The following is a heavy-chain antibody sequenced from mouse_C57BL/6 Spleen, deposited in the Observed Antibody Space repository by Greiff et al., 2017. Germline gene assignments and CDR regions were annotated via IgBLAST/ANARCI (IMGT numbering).Heavy chain of an antibody. V-gene: IGHV5-17*01. J-gene: IGHJ4*01. Sequence: EVKLVESGGGLVKPGGSLKLSCAASGFTFSDYGMHWVRQAPEKGLEWVAYISSGSSTIYYADTVKGRFTISRDNAKNTLFLQVTSLRSEDTAVYYCARPYSNYYAMDYWGQGTSVTVSS. CDR2: ISSGSSTI. D-gene: IGHD2-5*01. CDR1: GFTFSDYG. CDR3: ARPYSNYYAMDY.